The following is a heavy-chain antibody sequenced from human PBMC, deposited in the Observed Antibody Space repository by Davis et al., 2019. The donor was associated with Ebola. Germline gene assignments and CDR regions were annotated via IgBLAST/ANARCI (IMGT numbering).Heavy chain of an antibody. D-gene: IGHD2-2*01. CDR2: ISWNSGSI. J-gene: IGHJ6*02. Sequence: PGGSLRLSCAASGFTFDDYAMHWVRQAPGKGLEWVSGISWNSGSIGYADSVKGRFTISRDNAKNSLYLQMNSLKTEDTAVYYCTPTSTRYGMDVWGQGTTVTVSS. V-gene: IGHV3-9*01. CDR1: GFTFDDYA. CDR3: TPTSTRYGMDV.